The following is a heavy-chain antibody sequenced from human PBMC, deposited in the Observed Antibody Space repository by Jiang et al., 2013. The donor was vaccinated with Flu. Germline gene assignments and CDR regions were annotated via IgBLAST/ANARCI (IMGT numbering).Heavy chain of an antibody. Sequence: VQLLESGGGLVQPGRSLRLSCAASGFTFDDYAMHWVRQAPGKGLEWVSGISWNSGSIGYADSVKGRFTISRDNAKNSLYLQMNSLRAEDTALYYCAKDPSEEWLLPDYWGQGTLVTVSS. D-gene: IGHD3-3*01. J-gene: IGHJ4*02. CDR3: AKDPSEEWLLPDY. CDR2: ISWNSGSI. V-gene: IGHV3-9*01. CDR1: GFTFDDYA.